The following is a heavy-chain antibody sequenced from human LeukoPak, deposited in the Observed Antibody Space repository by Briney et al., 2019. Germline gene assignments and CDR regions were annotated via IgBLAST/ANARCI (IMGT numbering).Heavy chain of an antibody. D-gene: IGHD3-16*02. CDR1: GYTFTSYD. J-gene: IGHJ4*02. V-gene: IGHV1-8*01. CDR3: ARGPPYDYVWGSYRSLGY. CDR2: MNPNSGNT. Sequence: GASVKVSCKASGYTFTSYDINWVRQATGQGLEWMGWMNPNSGNTGYAQKFQGRVTMTRNTPISTAYMELNSLRSEDTAVYYCARGPPYDYVWGSYRSLGYWGQGTLVTVSS.